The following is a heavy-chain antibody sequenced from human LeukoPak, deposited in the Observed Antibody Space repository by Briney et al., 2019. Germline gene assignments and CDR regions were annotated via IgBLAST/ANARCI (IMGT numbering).Heavy chain of an antibody. D-gene: IGHD3-3*01. V-gene: IGHV4-31*03. J-gene: IGHJ4*02. CDR1: GGSISSGGCY. Sequence: SSETLSLTCTVSGGSISSGGCYWRWIRQHPGKGLEWIGYIYYSGSTYYNPSLKSRVTISLDTSKNQFSLKLSSVTAADTAVYYCASSGDFWSGYRSYFDYWGQGTLVTVSS. CDR2: IYYSGST. CDR3: ASSGDFWSGYRSYFDY.